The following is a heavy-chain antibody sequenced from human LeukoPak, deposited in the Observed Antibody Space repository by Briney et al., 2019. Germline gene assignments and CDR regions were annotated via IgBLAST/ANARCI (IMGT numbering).Heavy chain of an antibody. Sequence: GGSLRLSCAASGFTFSSYSMNWVRQAPGKGLEWVSSISSSSSYVYYADSVKGRFTISRDNAKNSLYLQMSSLRAEDTAVYYCARHDYGDQPAFDYWGQGTLVTVSS. CDR1: GFTFSSYS. CDR2: ISSSSSYV. D-gene: IGHD4-17*01. CDR3: ARHDYGDQPAFDY. J-gene: IGHJ4*02. V-gene: IGHV3-21*01.